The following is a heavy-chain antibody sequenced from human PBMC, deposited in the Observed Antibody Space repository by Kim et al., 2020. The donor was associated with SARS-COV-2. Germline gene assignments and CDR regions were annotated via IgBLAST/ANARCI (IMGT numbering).Heavy chain of an antibody. CDR2: IYYSGST. CDR3: AREVAPGGPYDSSGFNWFDP. Sequence: SETLSLTCTVSGGSISSGGYYWSWIRQHPGKGLEWIGYIYYSGSTYYNPSLKSRVTISVDTSKNQFSLKLSSVTAADTAVYYCAREVAPGGPYDSSGFNWFDPWGQGTLVTVSS. CDR1: GGSISSGGYY. D-gene: IGHD3-22*01. V-gene: IGHV4-31*03. J-gene: IGHJ5*02.